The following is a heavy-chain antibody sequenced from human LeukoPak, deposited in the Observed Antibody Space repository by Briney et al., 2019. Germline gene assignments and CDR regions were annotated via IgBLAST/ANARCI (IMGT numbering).Heavy chain of an antibody. V-gene: IGHV3-30*04. CDR3: ARPPGIVVVAAPAFDY. J-gene: IGHJ4*02. CDR1: GFTFSSYA. D-gene: IGHD2-15*01. Sequence: GGSLRLSCAASGFTFSSYAMHWVRQAPGKGLEWVAVISYDGSNKYYADSVKGRFTISRDNSKNTLYLQMNSLRAEDTAVYYCARPPGIVVVAAPAFDYWGQGTLVTVSS. CDR2: ISYDGSNK.